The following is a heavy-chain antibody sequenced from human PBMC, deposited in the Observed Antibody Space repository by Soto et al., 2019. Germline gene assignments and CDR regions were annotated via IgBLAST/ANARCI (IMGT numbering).Heavy chain of an antibody. CDR3: AKSGRGIAVAGPGDWFDP. CDR1: GFTFDDYA. J-gene: IGHJ5*02. D-gene: IGHD6-19*01. V-gene: IGHV3-9*01. CDR2: MSWNSGSI. Sequence: EVQLVESGGGLVQPGRSLRLSCAASGFTFDDYAMHWVRQAPGKGLEWVSGMSWNSGSIGYADSVKDRFTISRDNAKNSLYLQMNSLRAEDTALYYCAKSGRGIAVAGPGDWFDPWGQGTLVTVSS.